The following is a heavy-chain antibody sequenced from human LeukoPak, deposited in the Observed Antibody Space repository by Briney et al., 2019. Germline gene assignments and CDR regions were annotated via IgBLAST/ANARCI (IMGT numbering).Heavy chain of an antibody. V-gene: IGHV1-2*02. Sequence: GASVKVSCKASGYTPTGHSMHWVRQAPGQGLEWMGWMNPNSGGTKYTRKFQGRVTMTRDTSISTAYMELSRLTSDDTAMYYCPRDKPRLGELSLYDEWGQGTQVTVSS. J-gene: IGHJ4*02. D-gene: IGHD3-16*02. CDR2: MNPNSGGT. CDR1: GYTPTGHS. CDR3: PRDKPRLGELSLYDE.